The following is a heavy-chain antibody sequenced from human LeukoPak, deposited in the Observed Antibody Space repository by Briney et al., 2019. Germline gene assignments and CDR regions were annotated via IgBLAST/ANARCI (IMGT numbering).Heavy chain of an antibody. CDR3: ASRYYDFWSGYYTGGAEFFQH. CDR1: GVSISSSSYY. V-gene: IGHV4-39*01. J-gene: IGHJ1*01. Sequence: SETLSLTCTVSGVSISSSSYYWAWIRQPPGKGLEWIAGIYSYSGSTFRHPSLKSRVTISVDTSKNQLSLRLSSVTAADTAVYYCASRYYDFWSGYYTGGAEFFQHWGQGTLVTVSS. CDR2: IYSYSGST. D-gene: IGHD3-3*01.